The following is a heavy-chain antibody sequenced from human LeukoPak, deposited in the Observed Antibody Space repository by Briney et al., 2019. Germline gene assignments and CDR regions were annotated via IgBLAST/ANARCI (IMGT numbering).Heavy chain of an antibody. Sequence: GGSLRLSCTASGLTVRSNCMSWVRQAPGKGLEGVSFIYSGGNTYYADSVKGRFTISRDNSKNTFHLQMNSLRAEDTAVYYCARRAGDSHPYDYWGQGTLVTVSS. CDR2: IYSGGNT. CDR1: GLTVRSNC. V-gene: IGHV3-53*01. J-gene: IGHJ4*02. CDR3: ARRAGDSHPYDY. D-gene: IGHD4-17*01.